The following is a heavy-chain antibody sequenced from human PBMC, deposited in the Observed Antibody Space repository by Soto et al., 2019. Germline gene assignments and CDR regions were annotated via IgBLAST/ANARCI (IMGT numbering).Heavy chain of an antibody. CDR1: GYTFTSYG. V-gene: IGHV1-18*01. J-gene: IGHJ4*02. CDR2: ISAYNGNT. Sequence: ASVKVSCKASGYTFTSYGISWARQAPGQGLEWMGWISAYNGNTNYAQKLQGRVTMTTDTSTSTAYMELRSLRSDDTAVYYCAREPSVVVVAATPDNWGQGTLVTVSS. CDR3: AREPSVVVVAATPDN. D-gene: IGHD2-15*01.